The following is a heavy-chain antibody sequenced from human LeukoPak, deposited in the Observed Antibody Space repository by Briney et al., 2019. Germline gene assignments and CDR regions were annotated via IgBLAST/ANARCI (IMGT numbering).Heavy chain of an antibody. CDR1: GYTFTSYG. D-gene: IGHD3-22*01. Sequence: ASVKVSCKASGYTFTSYGISWVRQAPGQGPEWMGWISAYNGNTNYAQKLQGRVTMTTDTSTRSAYMELSSLRSEDTAVYYCARGRREGEDDYYDSSGYYSHDAFDIWGQGTMVTVSS. V-gene: IGHV1-18*01. J-gene: IGHJ3*02. CDR2: ISAYNGNT. CDR3: ARGRREGEDDYYDSSGYYSHDAFDI.